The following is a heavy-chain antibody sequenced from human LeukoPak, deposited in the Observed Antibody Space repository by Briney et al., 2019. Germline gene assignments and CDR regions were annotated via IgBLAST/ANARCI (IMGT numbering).Heavy chain of an antibody. J-gene: IGHJ4*02. CDR1: GFTFSSHD. CDR2: IGTAGDT. D-gene: IGHD3-22*01. CDR3: ARASSGLDY. Sequence: QPGGSLRLSCAASGFTFSSHDMHWVRQATGKGLEWVSGIGTAGDTHYPGSVKGRLTISRENAKNSLYLQMNSLRAGDTAVYYCARASSGLDYWGQGILVTVSS. V-gene: IGHV3-13*01.